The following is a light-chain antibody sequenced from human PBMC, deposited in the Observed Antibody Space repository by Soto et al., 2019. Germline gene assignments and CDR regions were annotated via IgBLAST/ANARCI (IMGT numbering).Light chain of an antibody. V-gene: IGKV1-39*01. CDR2: GAS. CDR3: QQSYSTLLS. Sequence: DIELTQSPSSLSASVGDRVTITCRASQSISTFLNWYQHKRGKAPKLLIHGASSLQSGVPFRFDGSGSGTDFSLTISGLQHQDSATSYCQQSYSTLLSFGGGTKVDIK. J-gene: IGKJ4*01. CDR1: QSISTF.